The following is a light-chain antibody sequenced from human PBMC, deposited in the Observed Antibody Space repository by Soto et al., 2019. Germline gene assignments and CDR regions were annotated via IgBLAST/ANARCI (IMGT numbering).Light chain of an antibody. J-gene: IGLJ1*01. Sequence: QSALTQPPSASGTPGQRVIISCFGSSSNIGSNTVNWYQQLPGTAPKLLIYSNNQRPSGVPDRFSGSKSGTSASLAISGLQSEDEADYYCAAWDDSLNGLYVFGTGTKVTVL. CDR3: AAWDDSLNGLYV. CDR2: SNN. CDR1: SSNIGSNT. V-gene: IGLV1-44*01.